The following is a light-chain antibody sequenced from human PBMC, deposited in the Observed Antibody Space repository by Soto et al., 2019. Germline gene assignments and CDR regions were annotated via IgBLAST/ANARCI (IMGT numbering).Light chain of an antibody. CDR1: QSVSSN. V-gene: IGKV3-15*01. J-gene: IGKJ1*01. Sequence: EIVMTQSPATLSVSPGERATLSCRASQSVSSNFAWYQQKPGQAPRLLIYGASTRATGIPARFSGSGSGTEFTLAISSLQSEDCAVYYCQQYNNWPPWTFGQGSKVEMK. CDR3: QQYNNWPPWT. CDR2: GAS.